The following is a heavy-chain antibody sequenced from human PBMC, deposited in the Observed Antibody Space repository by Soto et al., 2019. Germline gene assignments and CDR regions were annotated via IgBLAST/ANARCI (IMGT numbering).Heavy chain of an antibody. D-gene: IGHD3-9*01. CDR3: TTDLHYDILTGYLDFDY. CDR2: IKSKTDGGTT. V-gene: IGHV3-15*01. J-gene: IGHJ4*02. Sequence: KPGGSLRLSCAASGFTFSNAWMSWVRQAPGKGLEWVGRIKSKTDGGTTDYAAPVKGRFTISRDDSRNTLYLQMNSLKTEDTAVYYCTTDLHYDILTGYLDFDYWGQGTLVTVSS. CDR1: GFTFSNAW.